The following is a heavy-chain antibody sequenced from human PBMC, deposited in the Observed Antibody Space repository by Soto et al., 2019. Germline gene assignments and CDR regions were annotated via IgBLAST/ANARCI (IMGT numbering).Heavy chain of an antibody. V-gene: IGHV3-33*01. Sequence: QVQLVESGGGVVQPGRSLRLSCAASGFTFSSYGMHWVRQAPGKGLEWVAVVWYDGSNKYYADSVKGRFTISRDNCKNTLYLQMNSLRAEDTAVYYCARDDGSSGSPAHLDYWGQGTLVTVSS. J-gene: IGHJ4*02. CDR1: GFTFSSYG. D-gene: IGHD6-13*01. CDR3: ARDDGSSGSPAHLDY. CDR2: VWYDGSNK.